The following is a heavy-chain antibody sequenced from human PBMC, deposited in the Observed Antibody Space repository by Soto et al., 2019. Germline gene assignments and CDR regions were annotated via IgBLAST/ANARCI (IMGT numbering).Heavy chain of an antibody. CDR3: ARQPLDYGMDV. CDR2: IYYSGST. J-gene: IGHJ6*02. V-gene: IGHV4-39*01. CDR1: GGSISSSGDY. Sequence: SESLSLTCTVSGGSISSSGDYWGWIRQPPGKGLEWIGSIYYSGSTYYNPSLKSRVTISVDTSKNQFSLKLSSVTAADTAVYYCARQPLDYGMDVWGQGTTVTVSS.